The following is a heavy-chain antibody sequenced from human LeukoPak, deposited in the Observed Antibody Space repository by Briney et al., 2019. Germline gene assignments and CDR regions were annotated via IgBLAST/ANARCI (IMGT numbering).Heavy chain of an antibody. D-gene: IGHD3-10*01. V-gene: IGHV4-59*01. CDR2: IFYSGST. Sequence: SETLSLTCTVSGGSISSYYWSWIRQPPGKGLEWIGYIFYSGSTNYNPSLKSRVTISVDTPKNQFSLKLSSVTAADTAVYYCARAVSGEFILWTFDIWGHGTMVTVSS. J-gene: IGHJ3*02. CDR3: ARAVSGEFILWTFDI. CDR1: GGSISSYY.